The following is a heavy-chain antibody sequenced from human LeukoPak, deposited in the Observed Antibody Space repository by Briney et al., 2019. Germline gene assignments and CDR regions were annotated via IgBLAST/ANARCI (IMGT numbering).Heavy chain of an antibody. CDR2: IYTSGST. V-gene: IGHV4-4*07. J-gene: IGHJ6*02. D-gene: IGHD3-10*01. Sequence: RSSETLSLTCTVSGGSISSYYWSWIRQPPGKGLEWIGRIYTSGSTNYNPSLKSRVTMSVDTSKNQFSLKLSSVTAADTAVYYCARDYGSGSYYNDYYYYGMDVWGQGTTVTVSS. CDR3: ARDYGSGSYYNDYYYYGMDV. CDR1: GGSISSYY.